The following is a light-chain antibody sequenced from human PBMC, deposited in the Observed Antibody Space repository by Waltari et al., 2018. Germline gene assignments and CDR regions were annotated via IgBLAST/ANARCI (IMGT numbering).Light chain of an antibody. J-gene: IGKJ1*01. CDR2: KAS. CDR1: QNINRW. V-gene: IGKV1-5*03. CDR3: LQDDSYPRT. Sequence: DIQMTQSPSTLSASVGDRVTITCRASQNINRWLAWYQQKPGTVPKLLIFKASSLKSGVPSRFSGSGSGTEFTLTISSLQPDDFATYYCLQDDSYPRTFGQGTKVEIK.